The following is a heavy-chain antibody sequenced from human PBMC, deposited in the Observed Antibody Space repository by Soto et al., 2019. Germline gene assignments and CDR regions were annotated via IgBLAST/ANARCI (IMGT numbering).Heavy chain of an antibody. J-gene: IGHJ4*02. CDR2: ITITGDTT. V-gene: IGHV3-23*04. CDR3: AKGGGGDHGY. CDR1: GFIFTTSD. Sequence: EVQLVASEGGLVQPGGSLRLSCEASGFIFTTSDMSWVRKAPGKGLEWISSITITGDTTHYADSVKGRFTISRDKTGNTVYLRTTSERVHGTCVYFCAKGGGGDHGYWGQGTLVAVSS. D-gene: IGHD2-21*02.